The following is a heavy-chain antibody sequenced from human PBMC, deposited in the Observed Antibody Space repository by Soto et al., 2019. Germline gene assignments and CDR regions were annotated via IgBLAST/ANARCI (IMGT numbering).Heavy chain of an antibody. CDR1: GFTFSDYD. V-gene: IGHV3-11*01. CDR2: VSSSGTTM. D-gene: IGHD6-6*01. CDR3: ARMGPRAARPSY. J-gene: IGHJ4*02. Sequence: QVQLAGSGGGLVEPGGYLRISCAASGFTFSDYDMSWIRQSPGKGLEWVSYVSSSGTTMYFADSVKGRFTISRDNAKNSLYLQMNSLRAEDTAVYYCARMGPRAARPSYWGQGTLVTVSS.